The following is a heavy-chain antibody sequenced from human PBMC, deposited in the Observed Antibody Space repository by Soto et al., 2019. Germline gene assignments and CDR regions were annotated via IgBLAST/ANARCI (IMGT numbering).Heavy chain of an antibody. V-gene: IGHV4-59*01. CDR2: VYNSGST. J-gene: IGHJ5*02. Sequence: QVQLQESGPGLVKPSETLSLTCTVSGGSIRSYNWNWIRQPPGKGLEWIGYVYNSGSTNYNPSLNSRVTISVDTSKNQFSLKLNSVTAADTAVYYCARRAVVAVTGSLDNWLDPWGQGILVTVSS. CDR1: GGSIRSYN. CDR3: ARRAVVAVTGSLDNWLDP. D-gene: IGHD2-21*01.